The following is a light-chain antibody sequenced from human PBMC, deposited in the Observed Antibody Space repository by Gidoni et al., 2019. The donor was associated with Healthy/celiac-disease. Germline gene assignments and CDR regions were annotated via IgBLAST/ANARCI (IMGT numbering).Light chain of an antibody. Sequence: QSVLTQPPSVSGAPGQRVTISCTGSSSNIGAGYDVHWYQQLPGTAPKLLIYGNSNRHSGVPDRFSGSKSGTSASLASSGLQAEDEADYYCQSYDSSLSGSVVFGGGTKLTVL. J-gene: IGLJ2*01. V-gene: IGLV1-40*01. CDR2: GNS. CDR3: QSYDSSLSGSVV. CDR1: SSNIGAGYD.